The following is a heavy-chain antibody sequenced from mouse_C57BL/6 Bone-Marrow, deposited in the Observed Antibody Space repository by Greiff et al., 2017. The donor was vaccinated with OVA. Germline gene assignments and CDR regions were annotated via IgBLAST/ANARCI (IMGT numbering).Heavy chain of an antibody. CDR2: IWSGGST. Sequence: QVQLQQSGPGLVQPSPSLSITCTASGFSLTSYGVHWVRQSPGKGLEWLGVIWSGGSTANNAAFISRMSISKDNSKSQVFFKMNSLQADDTAIYYCARPNWGFFAYWGQGTLVTVSA. CDR3: ARPNWGFFAY. D-gene: IGHD4-1*01. J-gene: IGHJ3*01. V-gene: IGHV2-2*01. CDR1: GFSLTSYG.